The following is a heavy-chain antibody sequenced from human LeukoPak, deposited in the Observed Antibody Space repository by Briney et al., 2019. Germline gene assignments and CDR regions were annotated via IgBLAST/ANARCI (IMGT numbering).Heavy chain of an antibody. J-gene: IGHJ4*01. V-gene: IGHV1-2*02. Sequence: GASVKVSCKSSGYTFAVYYMHWVRQAPGQGLEWMGWISPNSGGTNYAQKFQGRVTMTRDTSISTAYMELSRLRSDDTAVYYCTGGGSVVDCPPYDFDYWGHGTLVTVSS. CDR2: ISPNSGGT. CDR1: GYTFAVYY. D-gene: IGHD2-21*01. CDR3: TGGGSVVDCPPYDFDY.